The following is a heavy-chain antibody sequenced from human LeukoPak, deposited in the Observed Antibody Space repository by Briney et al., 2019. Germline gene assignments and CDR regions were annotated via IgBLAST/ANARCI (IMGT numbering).Heavy chain of an antibody. CDR2: ISRSTSSI. CDR1: GFTFSNYA. J-gene: IGHJ4*02. V-gene: IGHV3-48*01. CDR3: TTSLEPRDITIFGVVIQSDY. Sequence: GGSLRLSCAASGFTFSNYAMNWVRQAPGKGLEWVSHISRSTSSIYYTDSVKGRFTISRDNAKNSLYLQMNSLKTEDTAVYYCTTSLEPRDITIFGVVIQSDYWGQGTLVTVSS. D-gene: IGHD3-3*01.